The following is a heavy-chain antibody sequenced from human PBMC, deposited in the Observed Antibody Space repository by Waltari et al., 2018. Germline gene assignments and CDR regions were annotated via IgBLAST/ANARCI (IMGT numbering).Heavy chain of an antibody. CDR1: GYSISSGYY. J-gene: IGHJ5*02. V-gene: IGHV4-38-2*01. D-gene: IGHD3-10*01. Sequence: QVQLQESGPGLVKPSETLSLTCAVSGYSISSGYYWGWIRQPPGKGLEWIGSIYHSGSNYYNPSLKSRVTISVDTSKNQFSRKLSSVTAADTAVYYCARAGYYYGSGSGLNWFDPWGQGTLVTVSS. CDR2: IYHSGSN. CDR3: ARAGYYYGSGSGLNWFDP.